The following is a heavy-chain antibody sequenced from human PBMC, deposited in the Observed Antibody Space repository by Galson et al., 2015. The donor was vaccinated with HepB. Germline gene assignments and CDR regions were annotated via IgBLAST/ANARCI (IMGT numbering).Heavy chain of an antibody. Sequence: ASGYTFTGYQMHWVRQAPGQGLEWMGLINPNGGDTKYAQRFQGRVTMTSDTSISTAYMELSRLKSDDTAVYYCARELRVSSGYFRRYYGMDGWGQGTTVTVSS. J-gene: IGHJ6*02. D-gene: IGHD3-3*01. CDR2: INPNGGDT. CDR3: ARELRVSSGYFRRYYGMDG. CDR1: GYTFTGYQ. V-gene: IGHV1-2*02.